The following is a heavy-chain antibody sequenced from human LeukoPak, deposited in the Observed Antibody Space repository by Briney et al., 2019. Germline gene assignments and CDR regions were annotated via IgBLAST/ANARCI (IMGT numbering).Heavy chain of an antibody. J-gene: IGHJ6*02. CDR3: ARGGGLDV. V-gene: IGHV3-7*03. CDR2: INHNGNVN. CDR1: EFTFSSYA. D-gene: IGHD3-16*01. Sequence: GGSLRLSCAASEFTFSSYAMSWVRQAPGKGLEWVASINHNGNVNYYVDSVKGRFTISRDNAKNSLYLQMSNLRAEDTAVYFCARGGGLDVWGQGATVTVSS.